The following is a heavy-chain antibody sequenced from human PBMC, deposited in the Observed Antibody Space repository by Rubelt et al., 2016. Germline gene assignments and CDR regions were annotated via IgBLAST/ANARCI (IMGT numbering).Heavy chain of an antibody. V-gene: IGHV3-15*07. Sequence: GGSLRLSCAASGFTFSNAWMNWVRQAPGKGLEWVGRIKSKTDGGTTDYAAPVKGRFTISRDDSKNTLYLQMNSLKTEDTAVYYCAKSYYYGSGSYYSGFDYWGQGTLVTVSS. CDR1: GFTFSNAW. CDR3: AKSYYYGSGSYYSGFDY. D-gene: IGHD3-10*01. J-gene: IGHJ4*02. CDR2: IKSKTDGGTT.